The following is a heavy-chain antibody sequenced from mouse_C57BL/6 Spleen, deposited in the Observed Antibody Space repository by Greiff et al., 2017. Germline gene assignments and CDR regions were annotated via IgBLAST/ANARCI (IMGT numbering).Heavy chain of an antibody. CDR2: IHPNSGST. Sequence: VQLQQPGAELVKPGASVKLSCKASGYTFTSYWMHWVKQRPGQGLEWIGMIHPNSGSTNYNEKFKSKATLTVDKSSSTAYMQLSSLTSEDSAVYYCARLDSNYSFYAMDYWGQGTSVTVSS. J-gene: IGHJ4*01. D-gene: IGHD2-5*01. V-gene: IGHV1-64*01. CDR1: GYTFTSYW. CDR3: ARLDSNYSFYAMDY.